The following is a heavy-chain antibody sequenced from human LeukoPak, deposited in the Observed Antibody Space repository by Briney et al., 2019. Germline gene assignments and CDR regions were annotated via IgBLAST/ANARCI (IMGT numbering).Heavy chain of an antibody. D-gene: IGHD3-10*01. CDR1: GGSISSGDYY. V-gene: IGHV4-30-4*08. CDR3: ARDHYGSGSYYSEGLLDY. Sequence: TSETLSLTCTVSGGSISSGDYYWSWIRQPPGKGLEWIGYIYYSGSTSYNPSLKSRVTILVDTSKNQFSLKLSSVTAADTAVYYCARDHYGSGSYYSEGLLDYWGQGTLVTVSS. J-gene: IGHJ4*02. CDR2: IYYSGST.